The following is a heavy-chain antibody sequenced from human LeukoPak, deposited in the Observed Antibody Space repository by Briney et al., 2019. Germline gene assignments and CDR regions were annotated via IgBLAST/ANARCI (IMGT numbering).Heavy chain of an antibody. J-gene: IGHJ4*02. V-gene: IGHV3-48*03. CDR2: ISSSGSTI. CDR1: GFTFSSYE. CDR3: ARDGLTMVRGVIPFDY. D-gene: IGHD3-10*01. Sequence: GGSLRLSCAASGFTFSSYEMNWVRQAPGEGLEWVSYISSSGSTIYYADSLKGRFTISRDNAKNSLYLQMNSLRAEDTAVYYCARDGLTMVRGVIPFDYWGQGTLVTVSS.